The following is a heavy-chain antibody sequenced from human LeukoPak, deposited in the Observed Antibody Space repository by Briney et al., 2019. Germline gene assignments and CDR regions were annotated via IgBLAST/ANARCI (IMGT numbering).Heavy chain of an antibody. Sequence: GGSLRLSCAASGFTFSSYWTYWVRQAPGKGLVWVSRINSDGSSTSYADSVKGRCSISRDNAKNTLYLQMNSLRAEDTAVYYCATRGTTATNYLEYWGQGTLVTASS. CDR1: GFTFSSYW. D-gene: IGHD1-1*01. J-gene: IGHJ4*02. CDR2: INSDGSST. V-gene: IGHV3-74*01. CDR3: ATRGTTATNYLEY.